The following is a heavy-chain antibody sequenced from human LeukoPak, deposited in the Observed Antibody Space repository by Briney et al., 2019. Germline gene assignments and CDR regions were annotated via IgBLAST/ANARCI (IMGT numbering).Heavy chain of an antibody. CDR1: GFTFSSYA. V-gene: IGHV3-30*04. D-gene: IGHD3-3*01. CDR3: ARDTNYDFWSGSLGYFDY. Sequence: GGSLRLSCAASGFTFSSYAMHWVRQAPGKGLEWVAVISYDGSNKYYADSVKGRFTISRDNSKNTLYLQMNSLRAEDTAVYYCARDTNYDFWSGSLGYFDYWGQGTLVTVSS. J-gene: IGHJ4*02. CDR2: ISYDGSNK.